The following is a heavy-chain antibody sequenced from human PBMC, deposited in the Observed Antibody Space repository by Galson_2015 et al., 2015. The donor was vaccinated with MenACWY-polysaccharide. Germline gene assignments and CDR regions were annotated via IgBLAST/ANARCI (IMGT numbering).Heavy chain of an antibody. CDR2: VTSSGDAT. Sequence: SLRLSCAASGFTFSKYFMTWVRQAPGKGLEWVSTVTSSGDATYYADSVKGRFTISRDNSRNTLYLQMNSLRAEDTAVYYCSRYCSGIRCYSVLDYWGQGTLVTVSS. D-gene: IGHD2-15*01. CDR3: SRYCSGIRCYSVLDY. J-gene: IGHJ4*02. V-gene: IGHV3-23*01. CDR1: GFTFSKYF.